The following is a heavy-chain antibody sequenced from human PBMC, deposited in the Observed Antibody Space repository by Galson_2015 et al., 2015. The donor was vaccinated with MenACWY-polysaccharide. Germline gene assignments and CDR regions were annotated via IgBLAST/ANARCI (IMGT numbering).Heavy chain of an antibody. CDR2: FGTA. Sequence: FGTANYAQKFQGSVTITADESPSTAYMELSSLRSEDTAVYYCAPTSVLTRHYYYYYYMDVWGKGTTVTVSS. CDR3: APTSVLTRHYYYYYYMDV. J-gene: IGHJ6*03. D-gene: IGHD1-14*01. V-gene: IGHV1-69*01.